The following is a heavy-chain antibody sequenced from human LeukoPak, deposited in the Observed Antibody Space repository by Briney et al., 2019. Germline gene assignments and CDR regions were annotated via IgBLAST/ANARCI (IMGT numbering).Heavy chain of an antibody. CDR1: GGSISGHY. CDR3: ARGKEMTAVAGYYSFDS. J-gene: IGHJ4*02. Sequence: SETLSLTCTVSGGSISGHYWTWIRQPAGRGLEWIGRIYSSGSTYYNPSLMSRVTISLATSNNQFSLRVTSVTAADTAVYYCARGKEMTAVAGYYSFDSWGQGTLVSVSS. V-gene: IGHV4-4*07. D-gene: IGHD6-19*01. CDR2: IYSSGST.